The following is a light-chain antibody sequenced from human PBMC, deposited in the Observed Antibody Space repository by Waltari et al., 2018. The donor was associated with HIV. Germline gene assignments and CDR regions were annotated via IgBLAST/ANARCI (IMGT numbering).Light chain of an antibody. CDR3: QQYYNTPYT. Sequence: DIVMTQSPDSLAVSLGERATINCKSRQSVLYSSNNKNYLAWYQHKPGQPPKLLIYWASTREFGVPDRFSGSGSGTDFTLTISSLQAEDVAVYYCQQYYNTPYTFGQGTKLEIK. J-gene: IGKJ2*01. V-gene: IGKV4-1*01. CDR2: WAS. CDR1: QSVLYSSNNKNY.